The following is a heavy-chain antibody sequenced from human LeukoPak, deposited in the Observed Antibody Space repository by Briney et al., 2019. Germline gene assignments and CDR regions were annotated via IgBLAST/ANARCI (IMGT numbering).Heavy chain of an antibody. CDR1: GSSISNYY. CDR2: ISDSGNT. CDR3: AREQLIQFDFRNNHYNLFDY. J-gene: IGHJ4*02. V-gene: IGHV4-59*01. Sequence: SETLSLTCSVSGSSISNYYWSWIRQSPGKGLEWIGYISDSGNTNYNPSLKSRVTISLDTSKKQFSLKLTFVTAADTAVYYCAREQLIQFDFRNNHYNLFDYWGQGTLVTVSS. D-gene: IGHD3-3*01.